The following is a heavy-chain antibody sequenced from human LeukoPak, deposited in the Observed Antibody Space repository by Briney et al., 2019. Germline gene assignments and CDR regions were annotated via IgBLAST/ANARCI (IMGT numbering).Heavy chain of an antibody. CDR3: ARGGTFVSDY. CDR1: GFTFSTFW. D-gene: IGHD1-1*01. Sequence: GGSLRLSCAGSGFTFSTFWMSWVRQAPGKGLEWVANIKEDGSEKYYVDSMKGRFTVSRDNAKSSLYLQMDSLRAEDTAVYYCARGGTFVSDYWGQGTLVTVSS. J-gene: IGHJ4*02. V-gene: IGHV3-7*01. CDR2: IKEDGSEK.